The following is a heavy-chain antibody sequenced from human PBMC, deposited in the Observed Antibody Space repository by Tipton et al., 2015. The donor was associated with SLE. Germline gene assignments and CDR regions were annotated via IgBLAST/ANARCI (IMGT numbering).Heavy chain of an antibody. CDR2: INHSGST. CDR3: ARDLGGVVVAAYDY. CDR1: GGSFSGYY. Sequence: TLSLTCAVYGGSFSGYYWSWIRQPPGKGLEWIGEINHSGSTNYNPSLKSRVTISVDTSKNQFSLKLSSVTAADTAVYYCARDLGGVVVAAYDYWGQGTLVTVSS. J-gene: IGHJ4*02. V-gene: IGHV4-34*01. D-gene: IGHD2-15*01.